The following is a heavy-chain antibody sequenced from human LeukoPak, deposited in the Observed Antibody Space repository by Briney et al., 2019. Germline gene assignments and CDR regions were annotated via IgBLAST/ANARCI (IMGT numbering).Heavy chain of an antibody. J-gene: IGHJ4*02. CDR2: IKHDGST. D-gene: IGHD1-14*01. Sequence: SETLSLTCAVYGGSVNGYYWSWIRQPPGKALEWIGEIKHDGSTKYNSSLKSRVTISIDTSENQFSLKLSSVTAADTAVYYCARHLLRTSTSFDYWDQGNLVTVSS. V-gene: IGHV4-34*01. CDR1: GGSVNGYY. CDR3: ARHLLRTSTSFDY.